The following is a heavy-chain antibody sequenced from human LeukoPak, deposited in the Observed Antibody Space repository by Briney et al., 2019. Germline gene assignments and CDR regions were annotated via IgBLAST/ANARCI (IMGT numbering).Heavy chain of an antibody. V-gene: IGHV3-30*18. D-gene: IGHD3-22*01. CDR1: GFTFSSYA. CDR3: AKPLYDSSGYDAFDI. Sequence: QTGGSLRLSCAASGFTFSSYAMHWVRQAPGKGLEWVAVISYDGSNKYYADSVKGRFTISRDNSKNTLYLQMNSLRAEDTAVYYCAKPLYDSSGYDAFDIWGQGTMVTVSS. CDR2: ISYDGSNK. J-gene: IGHJ3*02.